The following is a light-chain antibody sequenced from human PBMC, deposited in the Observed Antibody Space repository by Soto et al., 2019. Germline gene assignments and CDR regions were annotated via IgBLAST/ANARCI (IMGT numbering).Light chain of an antibody. V-gene: IGLV4-69*01. J-gene: IGLJ3*02. CDR1: SGHSSYV. CDR3: QTWDTDIPV. CDR2: VSTEGSH. Sequence: QLVLTQSPSASASLGASVKLTCTLSSGHSSYVIAWQQLQPEKGPRYLMKVSTEGSHAKGDGIPARFSGSRSGAEHYLNISNLQSEDEADYYCQTWDTDIPVFGGGTKLTVL.